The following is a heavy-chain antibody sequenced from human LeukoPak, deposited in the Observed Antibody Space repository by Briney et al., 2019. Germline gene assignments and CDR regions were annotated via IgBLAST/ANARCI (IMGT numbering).Heavy chain of an antibody. D-gene: IGHD3-3*01. V-gene: IGHV3-15*01. CDR1: GFTFSNAW. CDR2: IKSKTDGGTT. Sequence: PGGSLRLSCAASGFTFSNAWMSWVRQAPGKGLEWVGRIKSKTDGGTTDYAAPVKGRFTISRDDSKNTLYLQMNSLKTEDTAVYYCTTDGSGFYYYYCYGMDVWGQGTTVTVSS. CDR3: TTDGSGFYYYYCYGMDV. J-gene: IGHJ6*02.